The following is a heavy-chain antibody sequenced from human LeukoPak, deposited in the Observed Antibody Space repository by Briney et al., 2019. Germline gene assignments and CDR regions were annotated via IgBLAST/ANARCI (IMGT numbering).Heavy chain of an antibody. V-gene: IGHV1-18*01. D-gene: IGHD3-10*01. J-gene: IGHJ5*02. CDR3: ARVRGPAPSDDNWFDP. CDR1: GYTFTSYG. CDR2: ISAYNGNT. Sequence: ASVKVSCKASGYTFTSYGISWVRQAPGQGLEWMGWISAYNGNTNYAQKLRGRVTMTTDTSTSTAYMELRSLRSDDTAVYYCARVRGPAPSDDNWFDPWGQGTLVTVSS.